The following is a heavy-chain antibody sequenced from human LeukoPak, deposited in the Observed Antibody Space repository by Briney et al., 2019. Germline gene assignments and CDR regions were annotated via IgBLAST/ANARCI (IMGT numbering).Heavy chain of an antibody. CDR1: GFTFSSYA. Sequence: PGGSLRLSCAASGFTFSSYAMSWVRQAPGKGLEWVSGISGSGVGTYYADSVKGRFTISRGNSENTLYLQMTSLGADDTAVYYCARGRIGPDYWGQGTLVTVSS. J-gene: IGHJ4*02. CDR3: ARGRIGPDY. D-gene: IGHD3/OR15-3a*01. V-gene: IGHV3-23*01. CDR2: ISGSGVGT.